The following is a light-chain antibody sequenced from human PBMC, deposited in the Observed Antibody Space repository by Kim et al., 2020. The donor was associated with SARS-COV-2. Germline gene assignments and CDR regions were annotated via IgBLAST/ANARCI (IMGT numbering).Light chain of an antibody. Sequence: GQSITISCTGTSSDVGAYKYVSWYQQHPGKAPQLMIYNVANRPSGVSSRFSGSKSGNTASLTISGLHAEDEAHYSCTSYAGGGAWVFGGGTQLTVL. CDR1: SSDVGAYKY. V-gene: IGLV2-14*03. J-gene: IGLJ3*02. CDR2: NVA. CDR3: TSYAGGGAWV.